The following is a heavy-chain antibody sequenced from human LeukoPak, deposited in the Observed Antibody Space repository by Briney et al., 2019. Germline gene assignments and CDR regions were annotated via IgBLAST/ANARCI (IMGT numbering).Heavy chain of an antibody. CDR2: INHSGST. V-gene: IGHV4-30-2*01. Sequence: PSQTLSLTCTVSGGSISSGGYYWSWIRQPPGKGLEWIGEINHSGSTNYNPSLKSRVTISVDTSKNQFSLKLSSVTAADTAVYYCARSPLWSAAGTEVDYWGQGTLVTVSS. J-gene: IGHJ4*02. CDR1: GGSISSGGYY. CDR3: ARSPLWSAAGTEVDY. D-gene: IGHD6-13*01.